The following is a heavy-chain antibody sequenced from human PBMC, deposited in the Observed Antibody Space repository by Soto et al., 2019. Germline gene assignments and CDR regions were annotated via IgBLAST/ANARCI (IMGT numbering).Heavy chain of an antibody. CDR2: IYSGGST. CDR1: GFTVSSNY. Sequence: GGSLRLSCAAFGFTVSSNYMSWVRQAPGKGLEWVSVIYSGGSTYYADSVKGRFTISRDNSKNTLYLQMNSLRAEDTAVYYCARVWCSSTSCYYGMDVWGQGTTVTVSS. V-gene: IGHV3-53*01. J-gene: IGHJ6*02. D-gene: IGHD2-2*01. CDR3: ARVWCSSTSCYYGMDV.